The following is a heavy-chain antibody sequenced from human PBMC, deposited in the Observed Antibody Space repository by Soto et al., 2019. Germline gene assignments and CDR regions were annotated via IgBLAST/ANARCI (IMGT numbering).Heavy chain of an antibody. Sequence: PGGSLRLSCAASGFTFSSYAMSWVRQAPGKGLEWVSAISGSGGSTYYADSVKGRFTISRDNSKNTLYLQMNSLRAEDTAVYYCAKIVGATFSHYYYGMDFWGQGTTVTVSS. CDR1: GFTFSSYA. CDR3: AKIVGATFSHYYYGMDF. CDR2: ISGSGGST. J-gene: IGHJ6*02. V-gene: IGHV3-23*01. D-gene: IGHD1-26*01.